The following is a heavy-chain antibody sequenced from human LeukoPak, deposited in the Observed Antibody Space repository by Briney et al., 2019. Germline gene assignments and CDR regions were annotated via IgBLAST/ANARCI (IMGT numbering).Heavy chain of an antibody. Sequence: PSETLSLTRTVSGGSISSYYWSWIRQPPGKGLEWIGYIYYSGSTNYNPSLKSRVTISVDTSKNQFSLKLSSVTAADTAVYYCARDSERQWLGYFDLWGRGTLVTVSS. V-gene: IGHV4-59*01. CDR1: GGSISSYY. J-gene: IGHJ2*01. D-gene: IGHD6-19*01. CDR2: IYYSGST. CDR3: ARDSERQWLGYFDL.